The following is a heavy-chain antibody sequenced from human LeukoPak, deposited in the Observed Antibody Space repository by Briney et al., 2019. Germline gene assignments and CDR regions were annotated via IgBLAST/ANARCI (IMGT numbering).Heavy chain of an antibody. CDR2: ISSSSSYI. D-gene: IGHD3-10*01. CDR3: ALQGGSGSYYNY. Sequence: PGGSLRLSCAASGFTVSSNYMSWVRQAPGKGLEWVSSISSSSSYIYYADSVKGRFTISRDNAKNSLYLQMNSLRAEDTAVYYCALQGGSGSYYNYWGQGTLVTVSS. V-gene: IGHV3-21*01. J-gene: IGHJ4*02. CDR1: GFTVSSNY.